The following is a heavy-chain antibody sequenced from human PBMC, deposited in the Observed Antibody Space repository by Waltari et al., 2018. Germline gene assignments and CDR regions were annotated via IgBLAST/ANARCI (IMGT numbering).Heavy chain of an antibody. Sequence: QVQLVQSGAEVKKPGSSVKVSCKASGGTFSSYAISWVRQAPGQGLEWMGGIIPIFGTANYAQKFQGRVTMTADESTSTAYMELSSLRSEDTAVYYCARGEAEGIPLLAAPYYFDYWGQGTLVTVSS. D-gene: IGHD6-6*01. CDR3: ARGEAEGIPLLAAPYYFDY. V-gene: IGHV1-69*01. CDR2: IIPIFGTA. J-gene: IGHJ4*02. CDR1: GGTFSSYA.